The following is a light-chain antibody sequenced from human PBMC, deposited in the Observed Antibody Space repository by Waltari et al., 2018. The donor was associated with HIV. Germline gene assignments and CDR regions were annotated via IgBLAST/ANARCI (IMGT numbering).Light chain of an antibody. Sequence: QSVLTQPPSVSGAPGQRVTISCTGSSSNIGAGYDVHWYPQLPGTPPKLLTYANINRPAGFPDRCSGSKSGSSASLAITGLQAEDEAHYYCQSFDSSLTTSGVIFGGGTKLTVL. CDR3: QSFDSSLTTSGVI. J-gene: IGLJ2*01. V-gene: IGLV1-40*01. CDR2: ANI. CDR1: SSNIGAGYD.